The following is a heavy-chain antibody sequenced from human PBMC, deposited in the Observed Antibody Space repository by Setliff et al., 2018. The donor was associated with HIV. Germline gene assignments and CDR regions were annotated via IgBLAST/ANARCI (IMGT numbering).Heavy chain of an antibody. CDR1: GFTFGDYA. CDR2: IRSKAYGGTT. CDR3: TRDRPYSSGWYRLDY. V-gene: IGHV3-49*04. D-gene: IGHD6-19*01. Sequence: GGSLRLSCTASGFTFGDYAMSWVRQAPGKGLEWVGFIRSKAYGGTTGYAASVKGRFTISRDDSKSIAYLQMNSLKTEDTAVYYCTRDRPYSSGWYRLDYWGQGTLVTVSS. J-gene: IGHJ4*02.